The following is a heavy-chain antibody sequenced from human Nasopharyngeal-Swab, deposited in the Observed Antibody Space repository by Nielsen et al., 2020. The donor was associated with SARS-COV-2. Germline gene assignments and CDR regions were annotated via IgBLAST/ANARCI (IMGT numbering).Heavy chain of an antibody. CDR2: IYYSGST. D-gene: IGHD2-21*01. CDR1: GGSISSYY. Sequence: SETLSLTCTVSGGSISSYYWSWIRQPPGKGLEWIGYIYYSGSTNYNPSLKSRVTISVDTSKNQFSLKLSSVTAADTAVYYCARDNTYCGGDCYDMDVWGQGTTVTVSS. CDR3: ARDNTYCGGDCYDMDV. V-gene: IGHV4-59*01. J-gene: IGHJ6*02.